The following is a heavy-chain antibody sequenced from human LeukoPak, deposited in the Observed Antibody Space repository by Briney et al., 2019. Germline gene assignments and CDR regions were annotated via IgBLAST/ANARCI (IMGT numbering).Heavy chain of an antibody. J-gene: IGHJ4*02. CDR1: GFTFSSYA. V-gene: IGHV3-23*01. D-gene: IGHD3-22*01. CDR3: AKDPNYYDSSGYSDY. CDR2: ISGSGGST. Sequence: PGGSLRLSCAASGFTFSSYAMSWVRQAPGKGREWVSAISGSGGSTYYADSVKGRFTISRDNSKNTLYLQMNSLRAEDTAVYYCAKDPNYYDSSGYSDYWGQGTLVTVSS.